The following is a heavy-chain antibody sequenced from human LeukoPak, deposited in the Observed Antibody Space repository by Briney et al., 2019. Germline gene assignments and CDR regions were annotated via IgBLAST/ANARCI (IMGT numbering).Heavy chain of an antibody. D-gene: IGHD3-10*01. CDR3: AASSHSGSYRAH. CDR2: SSYTADS. CDR1: GGSISSFY. Sequence: PSETLSLTCSLSGGSISSFYLSWIRQPPGKGLEWIGYSSYTADSNYNPSHKSRVTISIDTSKNQFSLRLTSVTAADTAVCYCAASSHSGSYRAHWGQGTLVTVSS. J-gene: IGHJ4*02. V-gene: IGHV4-59*12.